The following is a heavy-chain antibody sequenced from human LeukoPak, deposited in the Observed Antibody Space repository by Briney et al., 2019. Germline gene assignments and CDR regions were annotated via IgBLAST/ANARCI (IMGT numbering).Heavy chain of an antibody. CDR2: TSYNGNT. Sequence: GASVKVSCKASGYTFSNYGISWVRQAPGLGLEWLGWTSYNGNTKYAQKFQDRVTMTTDTSTTTTYMELRSLEADDTAVYYCARHRGGGWQALGYWGQGTLVTVSS. D-gene: IGHD6-19*01. CDR1: GYTFSNYG. CDR3: ARHRGGGWQALGY. J-gene: IGHJ4*02. V-gene: IGHV1-18*04.